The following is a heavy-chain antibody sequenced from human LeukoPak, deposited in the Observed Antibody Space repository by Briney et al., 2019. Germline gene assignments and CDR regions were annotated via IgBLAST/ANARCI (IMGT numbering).Heavy chain of an antibody. J-gene: IGHJ3*01. Sequence: SETLSLTCTVSGVSISSGNFYWSWIRQSAGKGLEWIGHVYSTGNTKYNPSLKRRVTIPADTSKNQISLRLRSVTAADTAMFYCARAGDAVSPAIAGAFDLWGRGTMVTVSS. CDR3: ARAGDAVSPAIAGAFDL. CDR2: VYSTGNT. CDR1: GVSISSGNFY. V-gene: IGHV4-61*09. D-gene: IGHD2-21*02.